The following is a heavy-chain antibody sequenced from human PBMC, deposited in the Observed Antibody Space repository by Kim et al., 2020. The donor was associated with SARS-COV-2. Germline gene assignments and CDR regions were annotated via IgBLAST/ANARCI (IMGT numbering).Heavy chain of an antibody. CDR3: VQWLAHRYNWFDP. D-gene: IGHD6-19*01. V-gene: IGHV4-39*07. Sequence: YNPYLKSRVTRSVDTSKNQLSLKLSSVTAADTAVYYCVQWLAHRYNWFDPWGQGTLVTVSS. J-gene: IGHJ5*02.